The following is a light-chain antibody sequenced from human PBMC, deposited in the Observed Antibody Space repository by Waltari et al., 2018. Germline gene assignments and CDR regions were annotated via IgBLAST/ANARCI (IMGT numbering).Light chain of an antibody. CDR2: GSS. CDR1: ESVSSN. CDR3: QHFNAWPPVYT. J-gene: IGKJ2*01. Sequence: EIVMTQSPATLSVSPGERATLSCRASESVSSNLAWYQQKPGQAPRLLIYGSSTRATGVPARFSGSGSGAEFTLTISSLQSEDFAVYYCQHFNAWPPVYTFGQGTKLEIK. V-gene: IGKV3-15*01.